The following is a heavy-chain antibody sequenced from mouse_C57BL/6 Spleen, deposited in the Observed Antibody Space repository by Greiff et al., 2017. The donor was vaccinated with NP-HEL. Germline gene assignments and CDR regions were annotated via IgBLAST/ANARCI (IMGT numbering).Heavy chain of an antibody. J-gene: IGHJ2*01. CDR1: GFTFSSYG. CDR2: INSNGGSP. V-gene: IGHV5-6-3*01. CDR3: ARMARTIN. Sequence: EVQGVESGGGLVQPGGSLKLSCAASGFTFSSYGMSWVRQTPDKRLELVATINSNGGSPYYPDSVKGRFTISRAHAKNTLYLQMSSLKSGDTAMYYCARMARTINWGQGTTLTVSS.